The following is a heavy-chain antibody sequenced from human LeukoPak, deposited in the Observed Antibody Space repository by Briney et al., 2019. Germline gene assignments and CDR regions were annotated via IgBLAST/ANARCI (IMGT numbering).Heavy chain of an antibody. V-gene: IGHV1-69*13. CDR1: GGTFSIYA. CDR3: QYYYDSSGYSAPTTYFDY. J-gene: IGHJ4*02. Sequence: ASVKVSCTASGGTFSIYAISWVRQAPGQGLEWMGGVIPIFGTANYAQKFQGRVTITADESTSTAYMELSSLRSEDTAVYYCQYYYDSSGYSAPTTYFDYWGQGTLVTVSS. D-gene: IGHD3-22*01. CDR2: VIPIFGTA.